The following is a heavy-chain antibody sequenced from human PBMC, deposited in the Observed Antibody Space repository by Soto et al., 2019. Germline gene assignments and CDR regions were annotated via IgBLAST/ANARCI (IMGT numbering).Heavy chain of an antibody. CDR2: ISGSGGST. CDR1: GFTFRGYA. V-gene: IGHV3-23*01. CDR3: AKDLGTGVPAVTLDY. Sequence: EVQLLESGGGLVQPGGSLRLSCAASGFTFRGYAMSWVRQAPGKGLEWVSTISGSGGSTDYADSVKGRFTISRDTSKNTLYLQMNSLRAEDTAVYYCAKDLGTGVPAVTLDYWGQGTLVTVSS. J-gene: IGHJ4*02. D-gene: IGHD2-2*01.